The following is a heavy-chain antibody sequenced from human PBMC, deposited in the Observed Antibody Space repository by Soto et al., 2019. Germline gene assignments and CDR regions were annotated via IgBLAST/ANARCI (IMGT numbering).Heavy chain of an antibody. J-gene: IGHJ6*02. CDR3: ARDTMVRGVIPYPYYYYGMDV. CDR2: INPNSGGT. Sequence: ASVKVPCKASGYTFTGYYMHWVRQAPGQGLEWMGWINPNSGGTNYAQKFQGWVTMTRDTSISTAYMELSRLRSDDTAVYYCARDTMVRGVIPYPYYYYGMDVWGQGTTVTVSS. CDR1: GYTFTGYY. D-gene: IGHD3-10*01. V-gene: IGHV1-2*04.